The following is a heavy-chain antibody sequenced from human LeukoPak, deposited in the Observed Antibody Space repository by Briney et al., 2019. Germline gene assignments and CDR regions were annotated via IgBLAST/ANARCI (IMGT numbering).Heavy chain of an antibody. J-gene: IGHJ6*03. CDR2: ISSSSVYM. Sequence: GGSLRLSCAASGFTFSSYGMKWVRQAPGKGLEWVSSISSSSVYMYYADSVKGRFTISRDNAKNSLYLQMASLRAEDTAVYYCARDPRAYYMDVWGKGTTVTVSS. V-gene: IGHV3-21*01. CDR1: GFTFSSYG. D-gene: IGHD3-10*01. CDR3: ARDPRAYYMDV.